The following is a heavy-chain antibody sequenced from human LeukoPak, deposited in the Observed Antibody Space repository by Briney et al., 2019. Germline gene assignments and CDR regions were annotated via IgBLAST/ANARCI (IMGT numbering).Heavy chain of an antibody. Sequence: SETLSLTCTVSGGSISSYYWSWIRQPPGKGLEWIGYIYYSGSTNYNPSLKSRVTISVDTSKNQFSLKLSSVTAADTAVYYCARFYYGSGSPPLDYWGQGTLVTVSS. D-gene: IGHD3-10*01. V-gene: IGHV4-59*08. CDR2: IYYSGST. CDR3: ARFYYGSGSPPLDY. J-gene: IGHJ4*02. CDR1: GGSISSYY.